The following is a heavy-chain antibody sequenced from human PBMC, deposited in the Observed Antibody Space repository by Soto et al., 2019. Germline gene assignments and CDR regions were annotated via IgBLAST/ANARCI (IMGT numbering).Heavy chain of an antibody. V-gene: IGHV1-69*13. J-gene: IGHJ4*02. D-gene: IGHD3-22*01. CDR3: ARVGYYYDSRRAPSNY. CDR1: GGTFSSYA. Sequence: ASVKVSCKASGGTFSSYAISWVRQAPGQGLEWMGGIIPIFGTANYAQKFQGRVTITADESTSTAYMELSSLRSEDTAVYYCARVGYYYDSRRAPSNYWGQGTLVTSPQ. CDR2: IIPIFGTA.